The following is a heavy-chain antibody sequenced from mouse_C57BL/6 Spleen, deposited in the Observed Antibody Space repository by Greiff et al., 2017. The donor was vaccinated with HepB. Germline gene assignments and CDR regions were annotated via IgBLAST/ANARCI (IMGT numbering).Heavy chain of an antibody. J-gene: IGHJ4*01. Sequence: LVESGPELVKPGASVKISCKASGYAFSSSWMNWVKQRPGKGLEWIGRIYPGDGDTNYNGKFKGKATLTADKSSSTAYMQLSSLTSEDSAVYFCARKGAGYAMDYWGQGTSVTVSS. D-gene: IGHD3-3*01. CDR2: IYPGDGDT. V-gene: IGHV1-82*01. CDR1: GYAFSSSW. CDR3: ARKGAGYAMDY.